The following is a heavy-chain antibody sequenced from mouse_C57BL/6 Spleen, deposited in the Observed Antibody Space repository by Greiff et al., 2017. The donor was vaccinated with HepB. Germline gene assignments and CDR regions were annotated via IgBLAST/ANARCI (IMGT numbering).Heavy chain of an antibody. V-gene: IGHV1-59*01. D-gene: IGHD2-5*01. CDR3: ARDSKRYFDV. Sequence: QVHVKQPGAELVRPGTSVKLSCKASGYTFTSYWMHWVKQRPGQGLEWIGGIDPSDSYTNYNQKFKGKATLTVDTSASTAYMQLSSLTSEDSAVYYCARDSKRYFDVWGTGTTVTVSS. CDR1: GYTFTSYW. CDR2: IDPSDSYT. J-gene: IGHJ1*03.